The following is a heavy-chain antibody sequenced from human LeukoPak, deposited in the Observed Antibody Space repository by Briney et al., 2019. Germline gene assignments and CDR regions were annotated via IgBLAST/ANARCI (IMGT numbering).Heavy chain of an antibody. V-gene: IGHV1-69*04. Sequence: SVKVSCKASGGTFSSYAISWVRQAPGQGLEWMGRIIPILGIANYAQKFQGRVTITADKSASTAYMELSSLRSEDTAVYYCARVPYSNYRYYYGMDVWGQGTTVTVSS. D-gene: IGHD4-4*01. J-gene: IGHJ6*02. CDR3: ARVPYSNYRYYYGMDV. CDR1: GGTFSSYA. CDR2: IIPILGIA.